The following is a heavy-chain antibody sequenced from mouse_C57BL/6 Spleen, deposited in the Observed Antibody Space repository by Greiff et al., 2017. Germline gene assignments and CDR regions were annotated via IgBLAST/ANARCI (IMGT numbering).Heavy chain of an antibody. CDR1: GYTFTDYY. CDR2: INPNNGGT. J-gene: IGHJ4*01. Sequence: VQLQQSGPELVKPGASVKISCKASGYTFTDYYMNWVKQSHGKSLEWIGDINPNNGGTSYNQKFKGKSTLTVDKSSSTAYMELRSLTSEDSAVYYCARYSPVAMDYWGQGTSVTVSS. V-gene: IGHV1-26*01. CDR3: ARYSPVAMDY.